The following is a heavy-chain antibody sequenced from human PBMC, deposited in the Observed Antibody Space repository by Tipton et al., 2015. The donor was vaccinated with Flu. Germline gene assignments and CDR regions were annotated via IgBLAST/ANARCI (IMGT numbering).Heavy chain of an antibody. J-gene: IGHJ4*02. V-gene: IGHV3-30*02. CDR2: IRHDGSDK. Sequence: SGFTFNGYGMHWVRQAPGKGLEWVAFIRHDGSDKYYAESVKGRFTISRDDSKNALYLLMSSLRPEDTAVYYCAKDGWDTSGWYPFDYWGQGTLVTVSA. CDR1: GFTFNGYG. D-gene: IGHD6-19*01. CDR3: AKDGWDTSGWYPFDY.